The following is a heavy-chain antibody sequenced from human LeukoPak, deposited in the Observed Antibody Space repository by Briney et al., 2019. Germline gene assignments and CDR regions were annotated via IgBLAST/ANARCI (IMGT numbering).Heavy chain of an antibody. V-gene: IGHV3-9*01. D-gene: IGHD2-15*01. J-gene: IGHJ4*02. Sequence: PGRSLRLSCAASGFTFDDYAMHWVRQAPGKGLEWVSGISWNSGSIGYADSVKGRFTISRDNAKNSLYLQMNSLRAEDTAVYYCARSGSLGDYFDYWGQGTLVTVSS. CDR1: GFTFDDYA. CDR2: ISWNSGSI. CDR3: ARSGSLGDYFDY.